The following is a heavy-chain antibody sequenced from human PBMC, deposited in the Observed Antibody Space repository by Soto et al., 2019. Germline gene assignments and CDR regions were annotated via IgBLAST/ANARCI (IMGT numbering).Heavy chain of an antibody. Sequence: GSLRLSCAASGFTFSSYSMNWVRQAPGKGLEWVSSISSCSSYIYYADSVKGRFTISRDNAKNSLYLQMNSLRAEDTAVYYCARDNFDCGGDCPYYYYYYGMDVWGQGTTVTVSS. CDR1: GFTFSSYS. D-gene: IGHD2-21*02. J-gene: IGHJ6*02. CDR3: ARDNFDCGGDCPYYYYYYGMDV. CDR2: ISSCSSYI. V-gene: IGHV3-21*01.